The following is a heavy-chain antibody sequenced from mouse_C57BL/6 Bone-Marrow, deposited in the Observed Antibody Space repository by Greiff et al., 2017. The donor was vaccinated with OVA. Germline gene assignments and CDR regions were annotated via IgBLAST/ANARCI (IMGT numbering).Heavy chain of an antibody. CDR1: GYAFTNYL. D-gene: IGHD1-1*01. CDR3: ARSSALYYGSSFDY. J-gene: IGHJ2*01. Sequence: QVQLQQSGAELVRPGTSVKVSCKASGYAFTNYLIEWVKQRPGQGLEWIGVINPGSGGTNYNEKFKGKAPLTADKSSSTAYMQLSSLTSEDSAVYFCARSSALYYGSSFDYWGQGTTLTVSS. V-gene: IGHV1-54*01. CDR2: INPGSGGT.